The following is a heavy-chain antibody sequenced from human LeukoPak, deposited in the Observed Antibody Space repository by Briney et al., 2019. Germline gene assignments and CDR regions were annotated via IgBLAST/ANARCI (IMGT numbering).Heavy chain of an antibody. CDR3: ARGWRLRRAFDI. J-gene: IGHJ3*02. V-gene: IGHV4-34*01. D-gene: IGHD4-17*01. Sequence: KPSETLSLTCAVYGGSFSGYYWSWIRQPPGKGLEWIGEINHSGGTNYNPSLKSRVTISVDTSKNQFSLNLSSVTAADTAVYYCARGWRLRRAFDIWGQGTMVTVSS. CDR2: INHSGGT. CDR1: GGSFSGYY.